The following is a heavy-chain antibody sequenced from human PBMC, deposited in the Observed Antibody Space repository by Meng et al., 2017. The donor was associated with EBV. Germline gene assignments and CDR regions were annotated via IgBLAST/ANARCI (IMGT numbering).Heavy chain of an antibody. V-gene: IGHV3-74*01. CDR1: GFTFSRFW. CDR3: SRDLAGPFDD. J-gene: IGHJ4*02. CDR2: TNEDGGIT. Sequence: EVQLVVSGGGPVRPGGSLRLSCAVSGFTFSRFWMHWVRQVPGKGLVWVARTNEDGGITNYADSVKGRFIISRDNTRNTLYLQMNSLRDEDTAVYFCSRDLAGPFDDWGQGTLVTVSS.